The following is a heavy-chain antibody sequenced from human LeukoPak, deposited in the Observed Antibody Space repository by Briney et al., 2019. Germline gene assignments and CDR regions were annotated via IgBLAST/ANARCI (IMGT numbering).Heavy chain of an antibody. CDR3: AKDVYYYGSGRANDY. Sequence: GGSLRLSCAASGFTFSSYAMSWVRQAPGKGLEWVSAISGSGGSTYYADSVKGRFTISRDNSKNTLYLQMNSLRAEDTAVYYCAKDVYYYGSGRANDYWGQGTLVTVSS. CDR2: ISGSGGST. D-gene: IGHD3-10*01. CDR1: GFTFSSYA. J-gene: IGHJ4*02. V-gene: IGHV3-23*01.